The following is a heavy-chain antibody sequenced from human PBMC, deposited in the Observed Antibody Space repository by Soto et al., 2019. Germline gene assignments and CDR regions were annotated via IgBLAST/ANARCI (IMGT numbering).Heavy chain of an antibody. V-gene: IGHV4-4*02. CDR3: ARVGYYDFWSGYPSDYYYGMDV. CDR2: IYHSGST. Sequence: SETLSLTCAVSGGSISSSNWWSGVRQPPGKGLEWIGEIYHSGSTNYNPSLKSRVTISVDKSKNQFSLKLSSVTAADTAVYYCARVGYYDFWSGYPSDYYYGMDVWGQGTTVTVSS. CDR1: GGSISSSNW. J-gene: IGHJ6*02. D-gene: IGHD3-3*01.